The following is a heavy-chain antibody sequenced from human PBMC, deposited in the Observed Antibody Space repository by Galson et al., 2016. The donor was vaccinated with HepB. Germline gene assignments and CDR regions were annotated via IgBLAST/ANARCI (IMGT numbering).Heavy chain of an antibody. CDR2: INSDGSSI. D-gene: IGHD1-7*01. Sequence: SLRLSCAASGFSFSSHWMHWVRQAPGKELVWVSHINSDGSSINYADSVKGRFTISRDNAKNTLYLQMNSLRAEDTAVYYCVRDIWNYGDYWGQGSLVVVSS. J-gene: IGHJ4*02. CDR3: VRDIWNYGDY. V-gene: IGHV3-74*01. CDR1: GFSFSSHW.